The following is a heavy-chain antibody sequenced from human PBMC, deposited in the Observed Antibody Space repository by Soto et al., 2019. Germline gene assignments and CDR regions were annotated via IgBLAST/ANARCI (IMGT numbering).Heavy chain of an antibody. J-gene: IGHJ6*02. D-gene: IGHD6-6*01. CDR1: GFIFSNYA. Sequence: GGSLRLSCAASGFIFSNYAMSWVRQAPGKGLEWVSVISGGGGSTYYADSVKGRFTISRDNSKNTLYLQMNSLRAEDTAVYYCAKRLAARPDYYYGMDVWGQGTTVTVSS. CDR3: AKRLAARPDYYYGMDV. V-gene: IGHV3-23*01. CDR2: ISGGGGST.